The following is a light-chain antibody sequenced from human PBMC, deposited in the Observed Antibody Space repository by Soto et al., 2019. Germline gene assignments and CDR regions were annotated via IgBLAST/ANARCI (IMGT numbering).Light chain of an antibody. CDR1: SSDVGGYNY. V-gene: IGLV2-14*01. Sequence: QSALTQPASGSGSPGQSITISCTGTSSDVGGYNYVSWYQQHPGKAPKLMIYDVSNRPSGVSNRFSGSKSGNTASLTISGLQAEDEADYYCSSYTSSSRVVFGGGTKVTVL. CDR2: DVS. CDR3: SSYTSSSRVV. J-gene: IGLJ2*01.